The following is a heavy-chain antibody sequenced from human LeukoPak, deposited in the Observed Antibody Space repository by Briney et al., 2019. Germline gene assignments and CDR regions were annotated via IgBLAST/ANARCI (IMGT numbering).Heavy chain of an antibody. D-gene: IGHD4-17*01. J-gene: IGHJ3*02. CDR2: INPNSGGT. CDR1: GYTFTSYG. CDR3: ARVAYGDYAFDI. Sequence: ASVKVSCKASGYTFTSYGISWVRQAPGQGLEWMGWINPNSGGTNYAQKFQGRVTMTRDTSISTAYMELSRLRSDDTAVYYCARVAYGDYAFDIWGQGTMVTVSS. V-gene: IGHV1-2*02.